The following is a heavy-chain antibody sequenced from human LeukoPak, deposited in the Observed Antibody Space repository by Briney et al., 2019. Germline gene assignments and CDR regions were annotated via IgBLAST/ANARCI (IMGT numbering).Heavy chain of an antibody. J-gene: IGHJ2*01. CDR3: VRDSSYFDL. CDR1: GFTLGTYS. D-gene: IGHD6-13*01. V-gene: IGHV3-21*01. CDR2: ISSSSTYI. Sequence: GGSLRLSCAASGFTLGTYSMNWVRQAPGRGPEWVSSISSSSTYIYYSDSVKGRFTISRDNAKNSLYLQMNSLRAEDTAVYYCVRDSSYFDLWGRGTLVTVSS.